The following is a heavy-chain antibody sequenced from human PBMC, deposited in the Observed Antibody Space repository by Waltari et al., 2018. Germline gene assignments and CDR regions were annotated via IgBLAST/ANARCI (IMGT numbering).Heavy chain of an antibody. CDR2: IYTMGSVI. CDR1: GFTFSNYG. CDR3: ARGVPDI. J-gene: IGHJ3*02. V-gene: IGHV3-48*01. D-gene: IGHD3-10*01. Sequence: EEQLVESGGGLVRPGGSLRLSCAASGFTFSNYGMNWVRQTPGKGLEWLSYIYTMGSVIYADSVKGRFTVSRDNAKNFLFLQMDSLRVEDTAVYYCARGVPDIWGRGTMVTVSS.